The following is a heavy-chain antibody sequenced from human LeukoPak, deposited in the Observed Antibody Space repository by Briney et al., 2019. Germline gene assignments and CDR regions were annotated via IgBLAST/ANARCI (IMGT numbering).Heavy chain of an antibody. V-gene: IGHV4-61*02. D-gene: IGHD6-13*01. CDR2: IYTSGST. CDR3: ARVHKEYSSRWFDY. J-gene: IGHJ4*02. Sequence: PSQTLSLTCTVSGGSISSGSYYWSWIRQPAGKGLEWIGRIYTSGSTNYNPSLKSRVTISVDTSKNQFSLKLSSVTAADTAVYYCARVHKEYSSRWFDYWGQGTLVTVSS. CDR1: GGSISSGSYY.